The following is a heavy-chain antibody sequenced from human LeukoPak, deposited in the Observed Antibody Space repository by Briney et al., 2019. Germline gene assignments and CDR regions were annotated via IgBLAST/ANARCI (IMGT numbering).Heavy chain of an antibody. CDR1: GGSFSGYS. Sequence: SETLSLTCAVYGGSFSGYSWTWIRQPPGKGLEWIGEFNHSGSTNYNPSLKSRVTISVDTSKNQFSLKLSSVTAADTAVYYCARDTMVRGVTFGIWGQGTMVTVSS. D-gene: IGHD3-10*01. J-gene: IGHJ3*02. V-gene: IGHV4-34*01. CDR2: FNHSGST. CDR3: ARDTMVRGVTFGI.